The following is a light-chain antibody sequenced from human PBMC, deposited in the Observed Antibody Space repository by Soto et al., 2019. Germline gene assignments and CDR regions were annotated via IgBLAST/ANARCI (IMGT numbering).Light chain of an antibody. V-gene: IGKV1-6*01. CDR2: ATS. CDR3: LHDYNYPRT. J-gene: IGKJ1*01. CDR1: QDIEDD. Sequence: AIQMTQSPSSLSASVGYTVTITWRASQDIEDDLGWYQQKPGKAPKLLIYATSSLQSGVPSRFSGSGSGTDFSLSIPSLQHEDSATYYCLHDYNYPRTFGQGTKVDIK.